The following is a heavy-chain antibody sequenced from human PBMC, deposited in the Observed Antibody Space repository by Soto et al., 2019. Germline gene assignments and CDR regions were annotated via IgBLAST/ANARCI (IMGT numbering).Heavy chain of an antibody. Sequence: ASLKVSCKASGYTFTSYAMHWVGQAPGQRQKWMGWINAGNGNTKYSQKFQGRVTITRDTSASTAYMELSSLRSEDTAVYYCARRQPDLYYYICGSYQDPPSYWAQGTLVTVSS. CDR2: INAGNGNT. D-gene: IGHD3-16*01. CDR1: GYTFTSYA. V-gene: IGHV1-3*01. CDR3: ARRQPDLYYYICGSYQDPPSY. J-gene: IGHJ4*02.